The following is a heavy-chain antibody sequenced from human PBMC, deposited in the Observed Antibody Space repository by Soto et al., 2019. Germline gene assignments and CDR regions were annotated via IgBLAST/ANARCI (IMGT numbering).Heavy chain of an antibody. CDR3: AKDPFIAEAGRAYFDY. CDR2: ISYDGSNK. Sequence: GGSLRLSCAASGFTFSSYGMHWVRQAPGKGLEWVAVISYDGSNKYYADSVKGRFTISRDNSKNTLYLQMNSLRAEDTAVYYCAKDPFIAEAGRAYFDYWGQGTLVTVSS. D-gene: IGHD6-13*01. J-gene: IGHJ4*02. CDR1: GFTFSSYG. V-gene: IGHV3-30*18.